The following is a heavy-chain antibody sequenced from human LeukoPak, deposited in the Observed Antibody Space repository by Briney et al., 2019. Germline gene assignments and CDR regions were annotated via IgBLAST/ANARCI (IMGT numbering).Heavy chain of an antibody. Sequence: ASVKVSCKASGYTFTSYYMHWVRQAPGQGLEWMGIINPSGGSTSYAQKFQGRVTMTRDTSISTAYMELSRLRSDDAAVYYCARNYYGSAPNDNWFDPWGQGTLVTVSS. D-gene: IGHD3-10*01. CDR3: ARNYYGSAPNDNWFDP. CDR1: GYTFTSYY. J-gene: IGHJ5*02. CDR2: INPSGGST. V-gene: IGHV1-46*01.